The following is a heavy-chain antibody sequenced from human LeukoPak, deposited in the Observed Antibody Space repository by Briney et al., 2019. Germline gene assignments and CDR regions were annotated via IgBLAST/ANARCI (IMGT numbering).Heavy chain of an antibody. D-gene: IGHD3-22*01. CDR1: GYMFTGYY. J-gene: IGHJ4*02. Sequence: ASVTVSCKASGYMFTGYYMHWVRQAPGQGLEWMGWINPNSGGTNYAQKLQGRVTMTTDTSTSTAYMELRSLRSDDTAVYYCARVRGYYDSSGPRDYWGQGTLVTVSS. V-gene: IGHV1-2*02. CDR2: INPNSGGT. CDR3: ARVRGYYDSSGPRDY.